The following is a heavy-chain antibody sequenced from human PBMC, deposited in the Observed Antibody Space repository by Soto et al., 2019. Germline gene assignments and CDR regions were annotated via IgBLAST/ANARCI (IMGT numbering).Heavy chain of an antibody. D-gene: IGHD2-2*01. CDR2: FNTINGDT. Sequence: QVQRVQSGAAVKNPGASVRVSFKPPGYSFLTYGFTGVRQPPGRGLEGVGWFNTINGDTRFSETFQGRVTLTTDTSTTTAYMELTRLRFDDTGVYYCARDTALPADLRDVFYYFGMDVWGQGTTVTVSS. V-gene: IGHV1-18*04. CDR3: ARDTALPADLRDVFYYFGMDV. CDR1: GYSFLTYG. J-gene: IGHJ6*02.